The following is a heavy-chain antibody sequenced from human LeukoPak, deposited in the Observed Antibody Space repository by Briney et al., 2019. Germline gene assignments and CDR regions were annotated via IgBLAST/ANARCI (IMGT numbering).Heavy chain of an antibody. CDR3: ARGSAWAAAGTMHNWFDP. V-gene: IGHV4-34*01. CDR1: GGSFSGYY. Sequence: PSETLSLTCAVYGGSFSGYYWSWIRQPPGKGLEWIGEINHSGSTNYNPSLKSRVTISVDTSKNQFSLKLSSVTAADTAVYYCARGSAWAAAGTMHNWFDPWGQGTLVTVSS. CDR2: INHSGST. D-gene: IGHD6-13*01. J-gene: IGHJ5*02.